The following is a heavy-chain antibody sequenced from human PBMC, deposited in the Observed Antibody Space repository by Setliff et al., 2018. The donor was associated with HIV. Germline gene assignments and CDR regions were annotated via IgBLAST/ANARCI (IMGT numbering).Heavy chain of an antibody. Sequence: KTSETLSLTCAVYGGSLSGYYWSWIRQPPGKGLEWIGEINHSGSTNYNPSPKSRVTISVNTSKNQFSLKLSSVTAADTAVYYWARGFTIFGVGFSADPTGNGFDPRGQGTLVTVSS. V-gene: IGHV4-34*01. CDR1: GGSLSGYY. CDR2: INHSGST. CDR3: ARGFTIFGVGFSADPTGNGFDP. J-gene: IGHJ5*02. D-gene: IGHD3-3*01.